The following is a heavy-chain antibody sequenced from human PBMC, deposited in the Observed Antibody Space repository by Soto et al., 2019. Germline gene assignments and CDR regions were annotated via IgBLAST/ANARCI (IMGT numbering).Heavy chain of an antibody. CDR3: ARGGTYYYGSGSYFSGPKIDY. Sequence: LSLTCTVSGGSISSSSYYWGWIRQPPGKGLEWIGSIYYSGSTYYNPSLKSRVTISVDTSKNQFSLKLSSVTAADTAVYYCARGGTYYYGSGSYFSGPKIDYWGQGTLVTVSS. CDR2: IYYSGST. J-gene: IGHJ4*02. D-gene: IGHD3-10*01. CDR1: GGSISSSSYY. V-gene: IGHV4-39*01.